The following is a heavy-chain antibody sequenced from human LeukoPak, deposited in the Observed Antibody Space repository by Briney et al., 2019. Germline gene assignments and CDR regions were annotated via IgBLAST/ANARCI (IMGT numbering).Heavy chain of an antibody. CDR3: ARKDSRAWFFDY. D-gene: IGHD6-19*01. CDR2: MYVGDSDT. Sequence: GESLKISCKGSGYSFTNYWIGWVRQMSGKGLEWMGIMYVGDSDTRYSPSFQGQVTISADKTTNTAYLQWSSLKASDTATYYCARKDSRAWFFDYWGQGTLVTVSS. CDR1: GYSFTNYW. V-gene: IGHV5-51*01. J-gene: IGHJ4*02.